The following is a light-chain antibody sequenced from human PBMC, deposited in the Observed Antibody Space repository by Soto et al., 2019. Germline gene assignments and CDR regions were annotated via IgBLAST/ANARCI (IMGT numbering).Light chain of an antibody. J-gene: IGLJ1*01. CDR1: SSNIGSNT. CDR2: SNN. V-gene: IGLV1-44*01. CDR3: ASWNDSLNGPYV. Sequence: QYVLTQPPSASGTPGQRVTISCSGSSSNIGSNTVNWYQQLPGTAPKLLIYSNNQRPSGVPDRFSGSKSGTSASLAISGLQSDDEADYYCASWNDSLNGPYVFGTGTKLTVL.